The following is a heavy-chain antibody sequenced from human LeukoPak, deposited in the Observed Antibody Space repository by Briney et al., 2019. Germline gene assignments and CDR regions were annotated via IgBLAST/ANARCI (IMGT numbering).Heavy chain of an antibody. J-gene: IGHJ4*02. Sequence: ASVKVSCKASGYTFTSYGISWVRQAPGQGLEWMGWISAYNGNTNYAQKLQGRVTMTTDTSTSTAYMELRSLRSDDTAVYYCAREYDILTGYYRYYFDYWGQGTLVTVSS. CDR1: GYTFTSYG. V-gene: IGHV1-18*01. D-gene: IGHD3-9*01. CDR3: AREYDILTGYYRYYFDY. CDR2: ISAYNGNT.